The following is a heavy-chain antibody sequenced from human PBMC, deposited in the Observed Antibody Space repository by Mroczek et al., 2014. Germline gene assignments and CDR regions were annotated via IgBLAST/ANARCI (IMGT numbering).Heavy chain of an antibody. CDR2: ISYDGSNK. V-gene: IGHV3-30*18. J-gene: IGHJ6*02. CDR3: AKGQLWFVDYYYGMDV. CDR1: GFTFSSYG. D-gene: IGHD5-18*01. Sequence: ESGGGVVQPGRSLRLSCAASGFTFSSYGMHWVRQAPGKGLEWVAVISYDGSNKYYADSVKGRFTISRDNSKNTLYLQMNSLRAEDTAVYYCAKGQLWFVDYYYGMDVVGPRDHGH.